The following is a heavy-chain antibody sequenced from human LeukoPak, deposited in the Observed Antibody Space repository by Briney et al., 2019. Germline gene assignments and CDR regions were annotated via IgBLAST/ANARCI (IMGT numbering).Heavy chain of an antibody. CDR2: IKQDGNEK. CDR1: GFTFSSYW. Sequence: GGSLRLSCAASGFTFSSYWMSWVRQAPGKGQEWVANIKQDGNEKYYVDSVKGRFTISRDNAKNSLYLQMNSLRAEDTAVYYCARDVDYGDYGEPYWYFDLWGRGTLVTVSS. J-gene: IGHJ2*01. D-gene: IGHD4-17*01. CDR3: ARDVDYGDYGEPYWYFDL. V-gene: IGHV3-7*01.